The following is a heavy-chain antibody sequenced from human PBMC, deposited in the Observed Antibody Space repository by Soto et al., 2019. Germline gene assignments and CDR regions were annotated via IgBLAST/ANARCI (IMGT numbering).Heavy chain of an antibody. CDR2: IKQDGSDK. J-gene: IGHJ4*02. V-gene: IGHV3-7*01. CDR3: ATSAAAPGNY. D-gene: IGHD6-13*01. CDR1: GFTFSSYW. Sequence: GGPLRLSCSASGFTFSSYWMSWVRQAPGKGLEWVANIKQDGSDKYYVDSVKGRFTISRDNAKNSLYLQMNSLRAEDTAVYYCATSAAAPGNYWGQGTLVTVSS.